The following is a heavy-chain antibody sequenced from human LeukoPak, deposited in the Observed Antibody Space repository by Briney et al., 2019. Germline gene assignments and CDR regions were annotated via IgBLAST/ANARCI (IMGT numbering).Heavy chain of an antibody. V-gene: IGHV1-8*03. CDR2: LSPNSGIT. J-gene: IGHJ4*02. Sequence: VASVKCSFKASGYTFTSDDVNGGRAAAGRGVGWRGWLSPNSGITGDAQKLPCRVTITRKTSISTAYMELSSLRSEATAVYYCATISRGGSSASDYWGQGTLVTVSS. CDR3: ATISRGGSSASDY. D-gene: IGHD2-2*01. CDR1: GYTFTSDD.